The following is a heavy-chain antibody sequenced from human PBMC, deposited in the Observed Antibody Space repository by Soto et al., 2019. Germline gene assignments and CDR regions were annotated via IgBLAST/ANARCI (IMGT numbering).Heavy chain of an antibody. CDR2: IWYDGSNK. J-gene: IGHJ6*02. CDR3: ARDPINDFWSGYSSYYYYYYGMDV. D-gene: IGHD3-3*01. CDR1: GFTFSSYG. V-gene: IGHV3-33*01. Sequence: GGSLRLSCAASGFTFSSYGMHWVRQAPGKGLEWVAVIWYDGSNKYYADSVKGRFTISRDNSKNTLYLQMNSLRAEDTAVYYCARDPINDFWSGYSSYYYYYYGMDVWGQGTTVTVSS.